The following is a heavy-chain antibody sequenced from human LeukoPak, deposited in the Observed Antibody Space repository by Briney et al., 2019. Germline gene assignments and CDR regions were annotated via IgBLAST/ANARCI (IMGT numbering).Heavy chain of an antibody. Sequence: QPGGSLRLSCATSGFTFSSYWMSWVRQAPGKGLEWVANINQGGSEKYYVESVKDRFTISRDNAKNSLYLQMSSLRAEDTAVYYCARVNRYSGYDFDQWGQGTLVTVSS. CDR1: GFTFSSYW. V-gene: IGHV3-7*01. J-gene: IGHJ5*02. CDR2: INQGGSEK. D-gene: IGHD5-12*01. CDR3: ARVNRYSGYDFDQ.